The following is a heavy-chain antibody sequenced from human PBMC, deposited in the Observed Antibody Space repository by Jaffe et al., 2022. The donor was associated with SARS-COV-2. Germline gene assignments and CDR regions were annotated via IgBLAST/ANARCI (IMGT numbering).Heavy chain of an antibody. CDR3: AKDLAAGGIDY. J-gene: IGHJ4*02. CDR1: GFNFRDYG. CDR2: ITYDGGKE. Sequence: QVQLVESGGGVVQPGRSLRLSCEVSGFNFRDYGMHWVRQAPGKGLEWVALITYDGGKEFYADSVKGRFIISRDNSRNTVSLQMSGLRAEDTAVYYCAKDLAAGGIDYWGLGTLVTVSS. V-gene: IGHV3-30*18. D-gene: IGHD6-13*01.